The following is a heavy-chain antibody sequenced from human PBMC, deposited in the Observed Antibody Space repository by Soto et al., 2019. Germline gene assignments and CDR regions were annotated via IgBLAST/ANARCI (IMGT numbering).Heavy chain of an antibody. D-gene: IGHD6-13*01. J-gene: IGHJ4*02. V-gene: IGHV4-34*01. CDR2: INHSGST. CDR3: ARGGRLAAAGRDY. CDR1: GGSFSGYY. Sequence: TLSLTCAVYGGSFSGYYWSWIRQPPGKGLEWIGEINHSGSTNYNPSLKSRVTISVDTSKNQFSLKLSSVTAADTAVYYCARGGRLAAAGRDYWGQGTLVTVSS.